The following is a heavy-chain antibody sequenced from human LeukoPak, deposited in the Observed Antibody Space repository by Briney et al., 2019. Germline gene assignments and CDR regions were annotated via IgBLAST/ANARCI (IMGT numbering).Heavy chain of an antibody. J-gene: IGHJ4*02. CDR1: GYTFTGYY. CDR2: INPGSGGT. V-gene: IGHV1-2*02. Sequence: GASVKVSCKASGYTFTGYYIHWVRQAPGQGLEWMGWINPGSGGTNYAQKFQGRVTMTRDTSINTAYMDLSSLRSDDTAVYYCARGPYYYGSGRFDYWGQGTLVTVSS. CDR3: ARGPYYYGSGRFDY. D-gene: IGHD3-10*01.